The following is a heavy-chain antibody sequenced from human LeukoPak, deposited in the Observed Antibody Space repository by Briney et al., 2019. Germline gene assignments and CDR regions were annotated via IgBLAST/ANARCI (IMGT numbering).Heavy chain of an antibody. CDR3: ARGSSSSWYGGFGNWFDP. V-gene: IGHV3-53*01. Sequence: PGGSLRLSCAASGFTFTNYAMSWVRQAPGKGLEWVSVIYSGGSTYYADSVKGRFTISRDNSKNTLYLQMNSLRAEDTAVYYCARGSSSSWYGGFGNWFDPWGQGTLVTVSS. D-gene: IGHD6-13*01. CDR2: IYSGGST. J-gene: IGHJ5*02. CDR1: GFTFTNYA.